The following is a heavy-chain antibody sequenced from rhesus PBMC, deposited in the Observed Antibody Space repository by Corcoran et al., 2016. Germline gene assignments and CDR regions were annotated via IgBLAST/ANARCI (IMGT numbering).Heavy chain of an antibody. CDR3: VGRNRW. V-gene: IGHV4-80*01. Sequence: QVQLQESGPGLVKPSETLSLTCAVSGASISSYWWSWIRQAPGKGLEGIGGINGPSASTSYNPSLNSRVTLSKDTSRNHFSLKMNSVTAADTALYYCVGRNRWWGQGVLVTVSS. CDR1: GASISSYW. J-gene: IGHJ4*01. D-gene: IGHD6-37*01. CDR2: INGPSAST.